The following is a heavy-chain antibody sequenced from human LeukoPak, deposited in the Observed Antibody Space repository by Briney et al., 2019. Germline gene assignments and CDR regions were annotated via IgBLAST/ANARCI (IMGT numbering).Heavy chain of an antibody. D-gene: IGHD3-10*01. J-gene: IGHJ6*02. V-gene: IGHV3-23*01. Sequence: GGSLRLSCAVSGFTFSSYAMSWVRQAPGKGLEWVSAISGGGGSTYYADSVKGRFTISRDNSKNTLYLQMNSLRAEDTAVYYCAKDQALLWFGELFRLDYYYYGMDVWGQGTTVTVSS. CDR3: AKDQALLWFGELFRLDYYYYGMDV. CDR2: ISGGGGST. CDR1: GFTFSSYA.